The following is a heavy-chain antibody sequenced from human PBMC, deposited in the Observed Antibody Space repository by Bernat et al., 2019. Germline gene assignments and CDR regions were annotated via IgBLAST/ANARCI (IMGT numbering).Heavy chain of an antibody. D-gene: IGHD3-10*01. CDR3: TTVTTYYYGSGSYYSVDY. J-gene: IGHJ4*02. Sequence: EVQLVESGGGLVKPGGSLRLSCAASGFTFSNAWMNWVRQAPGKGLERVGRIKSKTDGGTTDYAAPVKGRFTISRDDSKNTLYLQMNSLKTEDTAVYYCTTVTTYYYGSGSYYSVDYWGQGTLVTVSS. CDR1: GFTFSNAW. V-gene: IGHV3-15*07. CDR2: IKSKTDGGTT.